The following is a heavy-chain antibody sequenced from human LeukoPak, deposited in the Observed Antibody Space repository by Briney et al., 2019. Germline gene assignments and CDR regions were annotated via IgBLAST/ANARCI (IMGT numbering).Heavy chain of an antibody. V-gene: IGHV3-30*04. CDR2: ISYDGSNK. CDR3: ARIVRVWTLDI. J-gene: IGHJ3*02. D-gene: IGHD2-21*01. CDR1: GFTFSSYA. Sequence: PGGSLRLSCAASGFTFSSYAMHWVRQAPGKGLEWVAVISYDGSNKYYADSVKGRFTISRDNAKNSLYLQMNSLRAEDTAIYYCARIVRVWTLDIWGQGTMVTVSS.